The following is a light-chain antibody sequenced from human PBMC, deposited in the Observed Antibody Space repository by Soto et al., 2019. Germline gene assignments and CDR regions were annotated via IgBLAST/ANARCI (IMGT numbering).Light chain of an antibody. J-gene: IGKJ1*01. CDR3: QHWHDYSWT. CDR2: KTS. CDR1: QSISIW. Sequence: DIHMTQSPSTLSASVGDRVTITCRASQSISIWLAWYQQKPGKAPNLLIYKTSSLETGGPSRFSGSGSGTEFTLTISSLQPDDFATYYCQHWHDYSWTFGQGTKVEVK. V-gene: IGKV1-5*03.